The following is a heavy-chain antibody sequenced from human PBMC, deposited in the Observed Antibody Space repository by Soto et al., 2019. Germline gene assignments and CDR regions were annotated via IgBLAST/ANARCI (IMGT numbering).Heavy chain of an antibody. V-gene: IGHV1-69*13. CDR1: GGTFSSYA. CDR2: IIPIFGTA. CDR3: ARNGETAASSYAYYYYGMDV. J-gene: IGHJ6*02. Sequence: AVQVSCKASGGTFSSYAISGVRQAPGQGREWMGGIIPIFGTANYAQKFQGSVTITADESTSTAYMELSSLRSEDTAVYYCARNGETAASSYAYYYYGMDVWGQGTTVTVSS. D-gene: IGHD6-13*01.